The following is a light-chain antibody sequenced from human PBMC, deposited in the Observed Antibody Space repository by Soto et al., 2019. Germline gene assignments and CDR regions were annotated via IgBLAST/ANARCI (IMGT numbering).Light chain of an antibody. CDR3: SSYTGSTTYV. V-gene: IGLV2-14*01. CDR2: DVS. Sequence: VLTQPASVSGSPGQSITISCTGTSSDVGGYNYVSWYQQHPGKAPKLMIYDVSNRPSGVSNRFSGSKSGNTASLTISGLQAEDEADYYCSSYTGSTTYVFGIGTKATVL. CDR1: SSDVGGYNY. J-gene: IGLJ1*01.